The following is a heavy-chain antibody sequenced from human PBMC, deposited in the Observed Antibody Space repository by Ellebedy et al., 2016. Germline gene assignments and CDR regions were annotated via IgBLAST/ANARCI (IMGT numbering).Heavy chain of an antibody. Sequence: GESLKISXTASELNLGNYFMSWVRQAPGKGLEWVSTISGGGDSTVYADSVKGRFTISRDNSRNTLYLQMNSLRAEDTAIYYCYYGHYSGSWGQGTLVTVSS. V-gene: IGHV3-23*01. CDR2: ISGGGDST. D-gene: IGHD4-17*01. J-gene: IGHJ4*02. CDR1: ELNLGNYF. CDR3: YYGHYSGS.